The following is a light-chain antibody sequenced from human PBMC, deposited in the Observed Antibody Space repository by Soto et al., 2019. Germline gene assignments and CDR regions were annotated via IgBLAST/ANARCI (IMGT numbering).Light chain of an antibody. CDR3: MEALQALETVWYT. J-gene: IGKJ2*01. V-gene: IGKV2-28*01. Sequence: DIVMTQSPLSLPVTPGEPASISCRSSQSLLHSNGYNYLDWYLQKPGQSPQLLIYLGSKRASGVPDRFSGSGSRTDFTLKVSRVEADDVGIYYCMEALQALETVWYTFGQGIKEEIK. CDR1: QSLLHSNGYNY. CDR2: LGS.